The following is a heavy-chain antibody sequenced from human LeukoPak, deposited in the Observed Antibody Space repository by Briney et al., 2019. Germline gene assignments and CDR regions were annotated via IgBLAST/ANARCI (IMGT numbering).Heavy chain of an antibody. V-gene: IGHV4-30-4*01. J-gene: IGHJ6*02. CDR3: ARDRAVAGTLGMDV. Sequence: SETLSLTCTVSNDSISSGDYYWNWIRQPPGKGLEWIGYIFHRGGTSYNPSLKSRILFSVDTSQNQFSLKLNSVTAADTAVYYCARDRAVAGTLGMDVWGQGTTVTVSS. CDR2: IFHRGGT. D-gene: IGHD6-19*01. CDR1: NDSISSGDYY.